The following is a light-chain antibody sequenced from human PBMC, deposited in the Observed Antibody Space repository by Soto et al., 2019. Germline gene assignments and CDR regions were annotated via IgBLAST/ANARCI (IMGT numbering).Light chain of an antibody. CDR1: RNIATH. J-gene: IGKJ4*01. CDR2: AAS. V-gene: IGKV1-39*01. CDR3: QQSHSAPLT. Sequence: DIQLTQSPSSLSASIGDRVTITCRASRNIATHLNWYRQKPGKSPRLLIHAASTLESEVESRFSGSGSGTDFTLTIASLQTEDFATYYCQQSHSAPLTFGGGTKIEIK.